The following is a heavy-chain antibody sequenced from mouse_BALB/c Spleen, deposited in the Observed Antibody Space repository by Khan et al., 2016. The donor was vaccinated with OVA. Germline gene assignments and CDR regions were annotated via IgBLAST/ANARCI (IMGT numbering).Heavy chain of an antibody. J-gene: IGHJ4*01. CDR2: IWSDGNT. V-gene: IGHV2-6-1*01. D-gene: IGHD2-10*01. CDR3: ARQPYYHYNVMDY. CDR1: GFSLTNYG. Sequence: QVQLKESGPGLVAPSQSPSITCTISGFSLTNYGVHWVRQPPGKGLEWLVVIWSDGNTTYNSALKSRLTISKDNSKSQVFLKMNSLQTDDTAMYFCARQPYYHYNVMDYWGQGTSVTVSS.